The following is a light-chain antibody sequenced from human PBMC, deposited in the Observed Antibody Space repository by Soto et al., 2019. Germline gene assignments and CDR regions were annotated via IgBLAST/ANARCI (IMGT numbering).Light chain of an antibody. V-gene: IGLV8-61*01. CDR3: VLYMGSGISV. J-gene: IGLJ2*01. CDR1: SGSVSTSYY. CDR2: STN. Sequence: QTVVTQEPSFSVSPGRTVTLTCGLSSGSVSTSYYPSWYQQTPGQAPRTLIYSTNTRSSGVPDRFSGSIIGNKAALTITGAQADDEYDYYCVLYMGSGISVFGGGTKLTVL.